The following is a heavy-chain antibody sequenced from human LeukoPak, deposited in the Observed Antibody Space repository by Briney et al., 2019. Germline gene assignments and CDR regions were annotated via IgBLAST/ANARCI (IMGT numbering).Heavy chain of an antibody. CDR1: GGPISSFY. D-gene: IGHD5-18*01. CDR3: ARVLTAIENYYFDY. Sequence: ASETLSLTCTVSGGPISSFYWSWIRQPPGKGLEWIGYIYYSGSTNYNPSLKSRVTISVDTSKNQFSLKLSSVTAADTAVYYCARVLTAIENYYFDYWGQGTLVTVSS. J-gene: IGHJ4*02. V-gene: IGHV4-59*01. CDR2: IYYSGST.